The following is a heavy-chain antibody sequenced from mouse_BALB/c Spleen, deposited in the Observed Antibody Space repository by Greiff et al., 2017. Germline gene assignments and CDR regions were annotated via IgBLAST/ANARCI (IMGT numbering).Heavy chain of an antibody. CDR3: ARIPY. V-gene: IGHV1-39*01. CDR1: GYSFTDYI. Sequence: EVQLQQTGPELVKPGASVKISCKASGYSFTDYIMLWVKQSHGKSLEWIGNINPYYGSTSYNLKFKGKATLTVDKSSSTAYMQLSSLTSEDTAVYYCARIPYWGQGTLVTVSA. CDR2: INPYYGST. J-gene: IGHJ3*01.